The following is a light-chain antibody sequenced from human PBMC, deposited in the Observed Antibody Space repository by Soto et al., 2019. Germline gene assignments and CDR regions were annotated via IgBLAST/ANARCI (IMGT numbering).Light chain of an antibody. V-gene: IGKV3-15*01. Sequence: EIVMSQSPATLSLSPGERASLSCRAIQSLSNKLAWYQQKPGQAARLLIYGASARATDITVRFSAGRSATEFTLTLSSLQSEDFAVSYCQQYDNWPLTFSGGTKV. CDR2: GAS. J-gene: IGKJ4*01. CDR3: QQYDNWPLT. CDR1: QSLSNK.